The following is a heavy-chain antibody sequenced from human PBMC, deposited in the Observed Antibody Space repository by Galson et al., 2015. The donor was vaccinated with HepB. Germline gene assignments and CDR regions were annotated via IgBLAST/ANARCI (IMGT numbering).Heavy chain of an antibody. CDR2: ISSSSSTI. CDR1: GFTFSSYS. CDR3: ARENMVRGVLGNAFDI. D-gene: IGHD3-10*01. Sequence: SLRLSCAASGFTFSSYSMNWVRQAPGKGLEWVSYISSSSSTIYYADSVKGRFTISRDNAKNSLYLQMNSLRDEDTAVYYCARENMVRGVLGNAFDIWGQGTMVTVSS. J-gene: IGHJ3*02. V-gene: IGHV3-48*02.